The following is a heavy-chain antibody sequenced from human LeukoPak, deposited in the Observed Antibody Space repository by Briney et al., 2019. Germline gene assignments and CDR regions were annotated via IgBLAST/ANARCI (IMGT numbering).Heavy chain of an antibody. CDR2: ISVYSGNT. J-gene: IGHJ4*02. D-gene: IGHD3-22*01. CDR3: ARDYYDTSGYFYGSNY. V-gene: IGHV1-18*01. CDR1: GYTFSSYA. Sequence: ASVKVSCKASGYTFSSYAITWVRQAPGQGLEWMGWISVYSGNTHYAQKFQGRVTMTTDTSTTTAYMELGSLRSDDTAVYYCARDYYDTSGYFYGSNYWGQGILVTVSS.